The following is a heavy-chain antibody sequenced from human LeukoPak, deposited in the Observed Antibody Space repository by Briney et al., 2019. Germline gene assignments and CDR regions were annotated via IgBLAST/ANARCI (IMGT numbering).Heavy chain of an antibody. J-gene: IGHJ4*02. CDR2: ISYDGSNK. V-gene: IGHV3-30*04. CDR3: ARDGLGIAVAGLSDY. Sequence: GGSLRLSCAASGFTFRSYAMHWVRQAPGKGLEWVAVISYDGSNKYYADSVKGRFTISRDNSKNTLYLQMNSLRAEDTAVYYCARDGLGIAVAGLSDYWGQGTLVTVSS. CDR1: GFTFRSYA. D-gene: IGHD6-19*01.